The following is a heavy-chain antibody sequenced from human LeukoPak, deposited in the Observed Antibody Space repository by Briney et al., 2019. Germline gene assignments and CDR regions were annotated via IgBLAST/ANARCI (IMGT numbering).Heavy chain of an antibody. D-gene: IGHD6-19*01. Sequence: GGSLRLSCAASGFTFSSYSMNWVRQAPGKGLEWVSSISSSSSYIYYADSVKGRFTISRDNAKNSLYLQMNSLRAEDTAVYYCARVDKQWLAPANAFDIWGQGTMVTVSS. CDR3: ARVDKQWLAPANAFDI. J-gene: IGHJ3*02. CDR2: ISSSSSYI. CDR1: GFTFSSYS. V-gene: IGHV3-21*01.